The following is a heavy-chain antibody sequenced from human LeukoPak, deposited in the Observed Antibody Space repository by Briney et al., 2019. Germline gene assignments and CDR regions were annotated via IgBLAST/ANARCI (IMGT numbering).Heavy chain of an antibody. CDR2: IIPIFGIA. D-gene: IGHD2-2*01. Sequence: GASVKVSCKASGGTFSSYAISWVRQAPGQGLEWMGRIIPIFGIANYAQKFQGRVTITADKSTSTAYMELSSLRSEDTAVYYCARDVNPQDIVVVPAAHDAFDIWGQGTMVTVSS. J-gene: IGHJ3*02. CDR1: GGTFSSYA. CDR3: ARDVNPQDIVVVPAAHDAFDI. V-gene: IGHV1-69*04.